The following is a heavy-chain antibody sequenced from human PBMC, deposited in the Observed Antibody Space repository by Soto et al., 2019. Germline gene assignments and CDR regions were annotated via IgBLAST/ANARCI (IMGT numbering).Heavy chain of an antibody. Sequence: QLQLQESGSGLVKPSQTLSLTCGVSGGSISRGDYSWSWIRQPPGKGLEWIGHIYPSGTTYYNPSLKSRVTISADRSKNQFSLKLTSVTAADTAVYYCARVADGDPLDYWGQGTLVTVSS. J-gene: IGHJ4*02. D-gene: IGHD4-17*01. CDR2: IYPSGTT. V-gene: IGHV4-30-2*01. CDR3: ARVADGDPLDY. CDR1: GGSISRGDYS.